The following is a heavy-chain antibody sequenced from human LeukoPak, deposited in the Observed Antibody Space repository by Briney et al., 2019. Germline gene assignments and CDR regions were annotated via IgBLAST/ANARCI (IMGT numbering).Heavy chain of an antibody. CDR3: AKVRFLEWLPLGWFDP. CDR1: GFTFSSYS. D-gene: IGHD3-3*01. V-gene: IGHV3-21*01. Sequence: GGSLRLSCAASGFTFSSYSMNWVRQAPGKGLEWVSSISSSSSYIYYADSVKGRFTISRDNSKNTLYLQMNSLRAEDTAVYYCAKVRFLEWLPLGWFDPWGQGTLVTVSS. J-gene: IGHJ5*02. CDR2: ISSSSSYI.